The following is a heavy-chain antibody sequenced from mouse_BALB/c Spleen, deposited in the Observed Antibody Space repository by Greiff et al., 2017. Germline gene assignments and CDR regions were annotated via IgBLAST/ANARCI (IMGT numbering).Heavy chain of an antibody. CDR2: ISNGGGST. CDR1: GFTFSSYT. D-gene: IGHD1-1*01. CDR3: ARLIYYYGSSYPYYAMDH. J-gene: IGHJ4*01. Sequence: EVQRVESGGGLVQPGGSLKLSCAASGFTFSSYTMSWVRQTPEKRLEWVAYISNGGGSTYYPDTVKGRFTISRDNAKNTLYLQMSSLKSEDTAMYYCARLIYYYGSSYPYYAMDHWGQGTSVTVSA. V-gene: IGHV5-12-2*01.